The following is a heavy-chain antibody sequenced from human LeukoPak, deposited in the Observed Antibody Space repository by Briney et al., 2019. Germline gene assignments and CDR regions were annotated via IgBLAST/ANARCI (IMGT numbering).Heavy chain of an antibody. Sequence: SETLSLTCTVSGGSISNYYGSWIRQPPGKGLEWIGYIYSSGSTNYSPSLKSRVTISVDTSKNQFSLKLYSVTAADTAVYYCARRYSGYGNAFDIWGQGTMVTVSS. CDR3: ARRYSGYGNAFDI. J-gene: IGHJ3*02. D-gene: IGHD5-12*01. CDR1: GGSISNYY. V-gene: IGHV4-59*08. CDR2: IYSSGST.